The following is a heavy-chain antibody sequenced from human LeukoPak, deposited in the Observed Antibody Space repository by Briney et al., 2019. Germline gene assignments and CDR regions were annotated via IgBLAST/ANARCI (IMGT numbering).Heavy chain of an antibody. D-gene: IGHD1-7*01. CDR3: ARVTELMYNWNYWDY. CDR1: GFTFSSYS. J-gene: IGHJ4*02. CDR2: ISSSSSYI. V-gene: IGHV3-21*01. Sequence: GGSLRLSCAASGFTFSSYSMNWVRQAPGKGLEWVSSISSSSSYIYYADSVKGRFTISRDNAKNSLYLQMNSLRAEDTAVYYCARVTELMYNWNYWDYWGQGTLVTVSS.